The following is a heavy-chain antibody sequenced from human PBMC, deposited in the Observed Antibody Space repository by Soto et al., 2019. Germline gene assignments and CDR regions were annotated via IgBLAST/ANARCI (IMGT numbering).Heavy chain of an antibody. CDR1: GGSISSYY. CDR2: IYYSGST. J-gene: IGHJ4*02. D-gene: IGHD3-22*01. CDR3: ARVDDSSGYYFDY. V-gene: IGHV4-59*01. Sequence: SETLSLTCTVPGGSISSYYWSWIRQPPGKGLEWIGYIYYSGSTDYNPSLKSRVTISVDLSKNQFSLKLSSVTAADTAVYYCARVDDSSGYYFDYWGQGTLVTVSS.